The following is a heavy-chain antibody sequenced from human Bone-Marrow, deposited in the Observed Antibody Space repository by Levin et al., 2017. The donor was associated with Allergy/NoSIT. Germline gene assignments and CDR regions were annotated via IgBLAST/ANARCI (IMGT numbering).Heavy chain of an antibody. Sequence: SGPTLVKPTETLTLTCTLSGFLLNNARLGVTWLRQPPGKALECLAHILSNDEKSYSTSLTNRLTISTDTSRSQVVLTMTNMDPVDTATYYCARIRGYCSRVSCFDPDFFDTWGPGILVTVSS. CDR1: GFLLNNARLG. CDR2: ILSNDEK. D-gene: IGHD2-2*01. J-gene: IGHJ4*02. CDR3: ARIRGYCSRVSCFDPDFFDT. V-gene: IGHV2-26*01.